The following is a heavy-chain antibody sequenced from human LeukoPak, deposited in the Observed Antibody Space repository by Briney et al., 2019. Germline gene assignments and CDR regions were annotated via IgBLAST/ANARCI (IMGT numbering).Heavy chain of an antibody. Sequence: GGSLRLSCAASGFTFSNYWMTWVRQAPGKGLEWVANIKLDVSETYYVDSVRGRFTISRDNTKNSLYLQMDSLRAEDTAVYYCARGYSRAAFDIWGQGTMVTVSS. CDR1: GFTFSNYW. D-gene: IGHD2-15*01. J-gene: IGHJ3*02. V-gene: IGHV3-7*01. CDR3: ARGYSRAAFDI. CDR2: IKLDVSET.